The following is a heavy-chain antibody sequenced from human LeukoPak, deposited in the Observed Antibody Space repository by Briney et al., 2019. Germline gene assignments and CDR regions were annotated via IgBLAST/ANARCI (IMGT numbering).Heavy chain of an antibody. J-gene: IGHJ5*02. CDR1: GYTLAELS. CDR2: SNLDHGET. CDR3: ARLPGIAAAGRRYNWFDP. V-gene: IGHV1-24*01. Sequence: ASVKVSCKVSGYTLAELSIHWVRQAPGKGLEWMGGSNLDHGETVYAPNFQGRVTMTEETSTGTAYMEVSSLRSDDTAVYYCARLPGIAAAGRRYNWFDPWGQGTLVTVSS. D-gene: IGHD6-13*01.